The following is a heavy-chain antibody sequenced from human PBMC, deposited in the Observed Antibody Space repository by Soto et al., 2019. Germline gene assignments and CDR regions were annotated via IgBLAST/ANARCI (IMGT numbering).Heavy chain of an antibody. J-gene: IGHJ5*02. CDR3: AADQWA. Sequence: QMQLVQSGPEVKKPGTSVKLSCKASGMTYSYTTVQWVRQTRGQRLEWIGWVVVANGNANYAQKFEERVTMTWDLSTRTAYMELSSLTSEDTAVYFCAADQWAWGQGTLVTVSS. D-gene: IGHD2-8*01. V-gene: IGHV1-58*01. CDR1: GMTYSYTT. CDR2: VVVANGNA.